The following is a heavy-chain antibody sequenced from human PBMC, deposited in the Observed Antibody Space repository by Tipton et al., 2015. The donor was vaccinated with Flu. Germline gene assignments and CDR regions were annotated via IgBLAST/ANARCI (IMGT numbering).Heavy chain of an antibody. CDR3: ARHGPGLTGYNDPYYFDF. CDR2: IYFSGRT. V-gene: IGHV4-59*08. Sequence: LRLSCTVSGGSITNYYWTWIRQPPGRGLEYIGYIYFSGRTNYNPSLQSRVTISVDTSKNQISLRLISVTAADTALYYCARHGPGLTGYNDPYYFDFWGRGAQVTVSS. J-gene: IGHJ4*02. CDR1: GGSITNYY. D-gene: IGHD3-9*01.